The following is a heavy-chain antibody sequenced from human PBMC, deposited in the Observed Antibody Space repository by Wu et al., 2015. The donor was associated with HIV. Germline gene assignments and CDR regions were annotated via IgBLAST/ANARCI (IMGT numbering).Heavy chain of an antibody. D-gene: IGHD3-9*01. J-gene: IGHJ4*02. V-gene: IGHV1-46*01. Sequence: QVQLVQSGGEVKKPGASVKVSCKASGYTFTSNYIHWVRQAPGQGLEWMGVINPGGVRVSYAQKFQGRVTLTRDTSITTAYMEMSGLRSDDTAVYYCAGDYYDVLTTYSHYFIDLWGRGTLVTVSS. CDR1: GYTFTSNY. CDR2: INPGGVRV. CDR3: AGDYYDVLTTYSHYFIDL.